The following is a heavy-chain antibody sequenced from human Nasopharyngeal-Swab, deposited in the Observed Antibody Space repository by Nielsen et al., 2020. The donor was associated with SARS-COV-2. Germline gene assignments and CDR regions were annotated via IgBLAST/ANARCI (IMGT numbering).Heavy chain of an antibody. CDR3: ARDKDWNGLDS. V-gene: IGHV3-23*01. CDR2: MSISGTST. Sequence: GGSLRLSCAASGFTFSNSAMTWVRQAPGKGLEWVSSMSISGTSTYYADSVKGRFTISRDNSKNTLYLLMNSLRAEDTAVYYCARDKDWNGLDSWGQGTLVTVSS. J-gene: IGHJ4*02. D-gene: IGHD1-1*01. CDR1: GFTFSNSA.